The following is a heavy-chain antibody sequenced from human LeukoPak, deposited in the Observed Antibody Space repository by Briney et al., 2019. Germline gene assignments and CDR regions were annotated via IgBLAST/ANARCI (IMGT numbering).Heavy chain of an antibody. V-gene: IGHV3-23*01. D-gene: IGHD5-12*01. CDR3: AKCGNSGCHLIDY. CDR2: ISGRTGGT. J-gene: IGHJ4*02. CDR1: GFTFNTNV. Sequence: GGSLRLSCAASGFTFNTNVMSWVRQAPGKGLEWVSAISGRTGGTYYADSVKGRFTISRDNSKSTLYLQMDSLRAEDTAVYYCAKCGNSGCHLIDYWGQGTLVTVSS.